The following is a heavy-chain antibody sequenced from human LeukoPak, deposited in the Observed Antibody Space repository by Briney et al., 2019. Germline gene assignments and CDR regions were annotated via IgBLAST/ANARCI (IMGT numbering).Heavy chain of an antibody. CDR3: ARDGSGVWFDY. J-gene: IGHJ4*02. CDR1: GYTFTDFG. D-gene: IGHD3-10*01. CDR2: INAYNGDT. V-gene: IGHV1-18*01. Sequence: GASVKVSCKASGYTFTDFGISWVRQAPGQGLEWMAWINAYNGDTNYAQKLQGRVTLTTETSTSTAYMELRSLRSDDTAVYYCARDGSGVWFDYWGQGTLVTVSS.